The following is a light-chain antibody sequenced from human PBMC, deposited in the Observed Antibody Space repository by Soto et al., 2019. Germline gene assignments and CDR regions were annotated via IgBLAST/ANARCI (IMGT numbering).Light chain of an antibody. CDR2: GNS. J-gene: IGLJ3*02. CDR3: ASWDDSRRGPV. Sequence: QAVVTQPPSASGTPGQRVTISCSGSRSNIGSYYVYWYQELPGTAPKLLMYGNSQRPSGVPDRFSGSKSGTSASLAISGLRSEDEAAYYCASWDDSRRGPVFGGGTKVTVL. CDR1: RSNIGSYY. V-gene: IGLV1-47*02.